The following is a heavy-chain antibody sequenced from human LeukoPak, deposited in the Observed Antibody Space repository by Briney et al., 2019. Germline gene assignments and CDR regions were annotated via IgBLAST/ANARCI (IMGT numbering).Heavy chain of an antibody. D-gene: IGHD2-2*01. J-gene: IGHJ4*02. CDR3: GRLAHNAWYAIDF. Sequence: PGGSLRLSCAASGFTFSSYSMNWVRQAPGKGLEWLANILPDGSQKYYVDSVKGRFTISRDNPKNSLYLQINNLRAEDTAVYYCGRLAHNAWYAIDFLGQGTLVTVSS. CDR2: ILPDGSQK. CDR1: GFTFSSYS. V-gene: IGHV3-7*01.